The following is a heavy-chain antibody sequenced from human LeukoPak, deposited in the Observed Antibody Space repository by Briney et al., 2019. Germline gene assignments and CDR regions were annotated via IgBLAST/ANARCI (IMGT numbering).Heavy chain of an antibody. CDR1: GFTFDDYA. CDR3: ATFRGMRAGY. J-gene: IGHJ4*02. Sequence: GRSLRLSCAASGFTFDDYAMHWVRQAPGKGLEWVSGISWNSGSIGYADSVKGRFTTSRDNAKNSLYLQMNSLRAEDTALYYCATFRGMRAGYWGQGTLVAVSS. CDR2: ISWNSGSI. V-gene: IGHV3-9*01. D-gene: IGHD3-16*01.